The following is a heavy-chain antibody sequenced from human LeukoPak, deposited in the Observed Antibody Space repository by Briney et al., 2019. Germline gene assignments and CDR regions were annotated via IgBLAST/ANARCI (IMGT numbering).Heavy chain of an antibody. CDR2: FDPEDGET. CDR1: GYTLTELS. Sequence: EASVKVSCKVSGYTLTELSMHWVRQAPGKGLEWMGGFDPEDGETIYAQKFQGRVTMTEDTSTDTAYMELSSLRSEDTAAYYCATDSDRDYGDRGYWGQGTLVTVSS. D-gene: IGHD4-17*01. CDR3: ATDSDRDYGDRGY. J-gene: IGHJ4*02. V-gene: IGHV1-24*01.